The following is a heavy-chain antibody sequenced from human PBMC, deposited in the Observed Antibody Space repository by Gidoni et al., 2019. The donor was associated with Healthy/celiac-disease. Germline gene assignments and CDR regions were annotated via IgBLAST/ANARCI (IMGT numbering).Heavy chain of an antibody. V-gene: IGHV3-30-3*01. Sequence: QVQLVESGGGVVQPGRSLRLSCAASGFTFSSYAMHWVRQAPGKGLEWVAVISYDGSNKYYADSVKGRFTISRDNSKNTLYLQMNSLRAEDTAVYYCARAKRKVIPYDAFDIWGQGTMVTVSS. CDR2: ISYDGSNK. J-gene: IGHJ3*02. CDR3: ARAKRKVIPYDAFDI. D-gene: IGHD3-22*01. CDR1: GFTFSSYA.